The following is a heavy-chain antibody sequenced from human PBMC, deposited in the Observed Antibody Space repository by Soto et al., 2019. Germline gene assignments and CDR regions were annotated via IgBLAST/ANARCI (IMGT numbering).Heavy chain of an antibody. CDR1: DGSVTNYY. J-gene: IGHJ4*02. CDR2: IYYSGST. Sequence: QVQLQESGPGLMKPSETLSLTCSVSDGSVTNYYWSWIRQSPGKGLEWIGHIYYSGSTNYNPSLKSRVTMSVDTSKNQFFLKLTSVTAADTAIYYCARDGGMFFDYWGQGTLVTVSS. V-gene: IGHV4-59*02. D-gene: IGHD3-16*01. CDR3: ARDGGMFFDY.